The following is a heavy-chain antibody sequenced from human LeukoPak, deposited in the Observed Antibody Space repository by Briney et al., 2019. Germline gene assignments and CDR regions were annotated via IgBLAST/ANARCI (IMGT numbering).Heavy chain of an antibody. CDR1: GGSLSGFY. CDR3: ARASFCGSNTCHNLSFFAP. Sequence: SETLSLTCAVNGGSLSGFYWSWIRQPPGKGLEWIGRVNHGGSTNYNPSLKSRVTMSVDTSKNQFSLKLSSVTAADTAVYYCARASFCGSNTCHNLSFFAPWGQGTLVTVSS. V-gene: IGHV4-34*01. J-gene: IGHJ5*02. CDR2: VNHGGST. D-gene: IGHD4-11*01.